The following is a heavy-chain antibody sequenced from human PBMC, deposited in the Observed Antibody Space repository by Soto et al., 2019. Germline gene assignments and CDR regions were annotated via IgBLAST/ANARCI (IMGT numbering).Heavy chain of an antibody. CDR2: IIPIFGTA. CDR1: GYTFSSYA. CDR3: ARASILHIPALGYFDY. J-gene: IGHJ4*02. V-gene: IGHV1-69*01. Sequence: QVQLVQSGAEVKKPGASVKVSCKASGYTFSSYAISWVRQAPGQGLEWMGGIIPIFGTANYAQKFQGRVTITADESTSTAYMELSSLRSEDTAAYYCARASILHIPALGYFDYWGQGTLVTVSS.